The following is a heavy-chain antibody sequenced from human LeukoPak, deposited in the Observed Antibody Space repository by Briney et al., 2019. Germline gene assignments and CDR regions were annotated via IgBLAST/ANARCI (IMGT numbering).Heavy chain of an antibody. CDR3: ARDLGRITMVRGVIGY. J-gene: IGHJ4*02. D-gene: IGHD3-10*01. CDR2: ISYDGSNK. V-gene: IGHV3-30*04. Sequence: PGGSLRLSCAASGFTFSSYAMHWVRQAPGKGLEWVAVISYDGSNKYCADTVKGRFTISRDNSKNTLYLQMNSLRAEDTAVYYCARDLGRITMVRGVIGYWGQGTLVTVSS. CDR1: GFTFSSYA.